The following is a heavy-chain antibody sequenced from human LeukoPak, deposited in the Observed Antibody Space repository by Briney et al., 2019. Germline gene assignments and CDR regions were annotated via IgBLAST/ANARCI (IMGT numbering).Heavy chain of an antibody. CDR2: INPNSGGT. D-gene: IGHD2-2*01. CDR1: GYTFTGYC. V-gene: IGHV1-2*02. J-gene: IGHJ4*02. CDR3: ARMPVTSARYCSSTSCSY. Sequence: ASVKVSCKASGYTFTGYCMHWVRQAPGQGLEWMGWINPNSGGTNYAQKFQGRVTMTRDTSISTAYMELSRLRSDDTAVYYCARMPVTSARYCSSTSCSYWGQGTLVTVSS.